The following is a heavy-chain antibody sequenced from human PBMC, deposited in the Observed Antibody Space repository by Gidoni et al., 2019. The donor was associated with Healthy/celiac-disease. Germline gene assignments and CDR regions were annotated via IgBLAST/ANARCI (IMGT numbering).Heavy chain of an antibody. CDR1: GYTFTSYY. D-gene: IGHD4-17*01. CDR2: INPSGGST. CDR3: ARVPNTVTTYYYYGMDV. J-gene: IGHJ6*02. Sequence: QVQLVQSGAEVKKPGASVKVSCKASGYTFTSYYMHWVRQAPGQGREWMGIINPSGGSTSYAQKFQGRVTMTRDTSTSTVYMELSSLRSEDTAVYYCARVPNTVTTYYYYGMDVWGQGTTVTVSS. V-gene: IGHV1-46*03.